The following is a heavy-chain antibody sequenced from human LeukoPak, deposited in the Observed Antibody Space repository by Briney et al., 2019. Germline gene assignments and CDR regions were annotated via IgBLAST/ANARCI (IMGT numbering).Heavy chain of an antibody. CDR2: ISSSSSYI. D-gene: IGHD4-17*01. CDR3: AGQGRTDYGPFDY. V-gene: IGHV3-21*01. CDR1: GVSLSSYS. J-gene: IGHJ4*02. Sequence: PGGSLRLSCGVSGVSLSSYSMNWVRQAPGKGLEWVSSISSSSSYIYYADSVKGRFTISRDNAKNSLYLQMNSLRAEDTAVYYCAGQGRTDYGPFDYWGQGTLVIVSS.